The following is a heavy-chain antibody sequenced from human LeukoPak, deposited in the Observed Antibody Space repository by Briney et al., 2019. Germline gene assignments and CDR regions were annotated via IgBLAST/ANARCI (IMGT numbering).Heavy chain of an antibody. J-gene: IGHJ4*02. Sequence: SETLSLTCAVYGGSFSGYYWSWIRQPPGKGLEWIGEINHSGSINYNPSLKSRVTISVDTSKNQFSLKLSSVTAADTAVYYCARSRGGYHDYWGQGTLVTVSS. V-gene: IGHV4-34*01. CDR3: ARSRGGYHDY. D-gene: IGHD3-22*01. CDR2: INHSGSI. CDR1: GGSFSGYY.